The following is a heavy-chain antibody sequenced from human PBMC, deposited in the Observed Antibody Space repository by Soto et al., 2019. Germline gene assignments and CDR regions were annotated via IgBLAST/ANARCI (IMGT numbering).Heavy chain of an antibody. Sequence: QAGGSLRLSCAASGFTFSSYGMHWVRQAPGKGLEWVAVIWYDGSNKYYADSVKGRFTISRDNSKNTLYLQMNSLRAEDTAVYYCARGALAARPYYYYGMDVWGQGTTVTVSS. CDR1: GFTFSSYG. D-gene: IGHD6-6*01. CDR2: IWYDGSNK. V-gene: IGHV3-33*01. CDR3: ARGALAARPYYYYGMDV. J-gene: IGHJ6*02.